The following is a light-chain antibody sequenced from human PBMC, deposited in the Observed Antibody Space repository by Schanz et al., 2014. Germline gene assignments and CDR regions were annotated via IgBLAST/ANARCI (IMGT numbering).Light chain of an antibody. Sequence: QSALTQPPSASGSPGQSVTISCTGTSSDVGGNNHVSWYQQHPGKAPKLMIYEVTKRPSGVPDRFSGSKSGNTASLTVSGLQAEDEADYYCSSYGGNLGVFGTGTKLTVL. CDR1: SSDVGGNNH. J-gene: IGLJ1*01. V-gene: IGLV2-8*01. CDR3: SSYGGNLGV. CDR2: EVT.